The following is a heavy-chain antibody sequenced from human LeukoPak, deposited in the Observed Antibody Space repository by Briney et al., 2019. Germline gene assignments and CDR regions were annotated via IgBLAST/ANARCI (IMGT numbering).Heavy chain of an antibody. CDR2: INPSGGST. CDR1: GYTFTSYY. Sequence: ASVKVSCKASGYTFTSYYMHWVRQAPGQGLEWMGIINPSGGSTSYAQKFQGRVTMTRDTSTSTVYMELSSLRSEDTAVYYCATEWLQGFVLPPLYFDYWGQGTLVTVSS. V-gene: IGHV1-46*01. D-gene: IGHD5-24*01. J-gene: IGHJ4*02. CDR3: ATEWLQGFVLPPLYFDY.